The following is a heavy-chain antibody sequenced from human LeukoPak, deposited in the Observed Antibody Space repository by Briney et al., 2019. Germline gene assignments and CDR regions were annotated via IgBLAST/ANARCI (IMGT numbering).Heavy chain of an antibody. D-gene: IGHD3-22*01. CDR1: GASISRYY. CDR2: IYDSGSS. V-gene: IGHV4-59*01. CDR3: ARDRRGYYDSSGYLDS. Sequence: PSETLSLTCSVSGASISRYYWSWIRQPPGKGLEWIAYIYDSGSSNYNPSLQSRVTISVDTSKNQFSLKLSSATAADTAVYYCARDRRGYYDSSGYLDSWGQGTLVTVSS. J-gene: IGHJ4*02.